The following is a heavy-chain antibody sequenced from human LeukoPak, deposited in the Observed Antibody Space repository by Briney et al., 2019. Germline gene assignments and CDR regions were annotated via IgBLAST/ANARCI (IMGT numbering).Heavy chain of an antibody. D-gene: IGHD3-22*01. CDR2: IYYSGST. J-gene: IGHJ4*02. V-gene: IGHV4-31*03. Sequence: SQTLSLTCTVSGGSISSGGYYWSWIRQHPGKGLEWIGYIYYSGSTYYNPSLKSRVTISVDTSKNQFSLKLSSVTAADTAVYYCARGAYDTLKLDYWGQGTLVTVSS. CDR1: GGSISSGGYY. CDR3: ARGAYDTLKLDY.